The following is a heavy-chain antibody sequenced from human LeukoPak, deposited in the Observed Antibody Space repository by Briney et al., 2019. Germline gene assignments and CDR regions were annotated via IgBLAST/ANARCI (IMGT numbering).Heavy chain of an antibody. CDR3: AREERYPDAFDI. D-gene: IGHD1-1*01. CDR2: ISSSSSYI. V-gene: IGHV3-21*01. J-gene: IGHJ3*02. Sequence: PGGSLRLSCAASGFTFSNAWMNWVRQAPGKGLEWVSSISSSSSYIYYADSVKGRFTISRDNAKNSLYLQMNSLRAEDTAVYYCAREERYPDAFDIWGQGTMVTVSS. CDR1: GFTFSNAW.